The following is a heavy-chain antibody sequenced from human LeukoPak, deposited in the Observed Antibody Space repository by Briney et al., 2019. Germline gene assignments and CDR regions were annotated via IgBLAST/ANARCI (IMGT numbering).Heavy chain of an antibody. D-gene: IGHD6-19*01. CDR3: AKDLNSSGWS. Sequence: PGRSLRPSCAASGFTFSSYGMHWVRQAPGKGLEWVAVIWYDGSNKYYADSVKGRFTISRDNSKNTLYLQMNSLRAEDTAEYYCAKDLNSSGWSWGQGTLVTVSS. V-gene: IGHV3-33*06. CDR1: GFTFSSYG. CDR2: IWYDGSNK. J-gene: IGHJ4*02.